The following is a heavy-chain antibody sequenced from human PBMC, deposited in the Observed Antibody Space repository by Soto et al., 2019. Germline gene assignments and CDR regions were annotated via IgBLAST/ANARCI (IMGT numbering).Heavy chain of an antibody. CDR1: GCAFTSNNW. Sequence: PSETLSLTCAVSGCAFTSNNWWTWVRQPPGQGLEWIGEIYRTGSTNYNPSLKSRVTISLDESENQFSLKVTSLTAADTAVYYCASRDPGTSVDYWGQGTLVTVSS. J-gene: IGHJ4*02. CDR2: IYRTGST. V-gene: IGHV4-4*02. CDR3: ASRDPGTSVDY. D-gene: IGHD1-7*01.